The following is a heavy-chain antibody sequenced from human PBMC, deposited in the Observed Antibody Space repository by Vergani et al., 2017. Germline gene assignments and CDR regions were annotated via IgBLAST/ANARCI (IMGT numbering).Heavy chain of an antibody. D-gene: IGHD6-13*01. CDR1: GGSISSGGYS. V-gene: IGHV4-30-2*01. CDR3: ARDRDSSSWDGYYYYYMDV. CDR2: IYHSGST. Sequence: QLQLQESGSGLVKPSQTLSLTCAVSGGSISSGGYSWSWIRQPPGKGLEWIGYIYHSGSTYYNPSLKSRVTISVDRSKNQFSLELSSVTAADTAVYYCARDRDSSSWDGYYYYYMDVWGKGTTVTVSS. J-gene: IGHJ6*03.